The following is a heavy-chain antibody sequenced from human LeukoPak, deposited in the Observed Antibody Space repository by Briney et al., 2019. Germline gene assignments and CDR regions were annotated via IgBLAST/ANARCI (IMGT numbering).Heavy chain of an antibody. V-gene: IGHV5-51*01. CDR1: GYSFTSYW. CDR2: IYPGDSDT. Sequence: GESLKISCKTSGYSFTSYWIGWVRQMPGKGLEWMGIIYPGDSDTRYSPSFQGQVTISADKSISTAYLQWSSLKASDTAMYYCARRDYGSGSYYNVPRFDPWGQGTLVTVSS. J-gene: IGHJ5*02. D-gene: IGHD3-10*01. CDR3: ARRDYGSGSYYNVPRFDP.